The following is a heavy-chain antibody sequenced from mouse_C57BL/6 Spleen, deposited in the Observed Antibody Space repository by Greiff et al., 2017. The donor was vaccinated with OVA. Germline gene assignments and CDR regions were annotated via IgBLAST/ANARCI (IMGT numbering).Heavy chain of an antibody. Sequence: VQLQQSGPELVKPGASVKLSCKASGYTFTSYDINWVKQRPGQGLEWIGWIYPSAGSTKYNEKLKGKATLTVDTSSSTAYMELHSLTSEDSAVYFCARWELYSWCQGTTLTVSS. CDR1: GYTFTSYD. CDR3: ARWELYS. CDR2: IYPSAGST. D-gene: IGHD4-1*01. V-gene: IGHV1-85*01. J-gene: IGHJ2*01.